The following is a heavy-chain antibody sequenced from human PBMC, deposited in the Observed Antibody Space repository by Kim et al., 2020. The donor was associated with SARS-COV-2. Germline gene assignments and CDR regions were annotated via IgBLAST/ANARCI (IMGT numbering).Heavy chain of an antibody. CDR2: IIPIFGTA. Sequence: SVKVSCKASGGTFSSYAISWVRQAPGQGLEWMGGIIPIFGTANYAQKFQGRVTITADDSTGTAYMELSSLRSEDTAVYYCASPPPYYGGDCYSRHYFDYWDRGTLVTVST. V-gene: IGHV1-69*13. CDR3: ASPPPYYGGDCYSRHYFDY. D-gene: IGHD2-21*02. CDR1: GGTFSSYA. J-gene: IGHJ4*01.